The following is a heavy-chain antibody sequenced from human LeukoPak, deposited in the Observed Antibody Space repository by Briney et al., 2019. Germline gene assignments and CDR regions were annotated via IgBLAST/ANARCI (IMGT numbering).Heavy chain of an antibody. J-gene: IGHJ4*02. Sequence: GGSLRLSCAASGFTFSNAWMSWVRQAQGKGLEWDGRIKSKTKGGTTDYAAPVKGRFTISRDDSKNTLYLQMNSLKTEDTAVYYWTTDWHIVVVPAATTLHFDYWGQGTLVTVSS. V-gene: IGHV3-15*01. CDR2: IKSKTKGGTT. D-gene: IGHD2-2*01. CDR1: GFTFSNAW. CDR3: TTDWHIVVVPAATTLHFDY.